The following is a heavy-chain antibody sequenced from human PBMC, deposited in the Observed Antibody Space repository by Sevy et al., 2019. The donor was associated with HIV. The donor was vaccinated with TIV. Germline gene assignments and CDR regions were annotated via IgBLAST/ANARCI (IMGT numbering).Heavy chain of an antibody. D-gene: IGHD2-2*01. CDR3: ARDLRVLVPAATSGFDY. V-gene: IGHV6-1*01. J-gene: IGHJ4*02. Sequence: QSQTLSLTCAISGDSVSSNSAAWNWIRQSPSRGLEWLGRTYYRSKWYNDYAVSVKSRITINTDTSKNQFSLQLNSVTPEDTAVYYCARDLRVLVPAATSGFDYWGQGTLVTVSS. CDR1: GDSVSSNSAA. CDR2: TYYRSKWYN.